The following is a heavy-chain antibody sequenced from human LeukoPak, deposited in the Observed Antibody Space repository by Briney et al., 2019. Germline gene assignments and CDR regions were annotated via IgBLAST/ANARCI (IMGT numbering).Heavy chain of an antibody. J-gene: IGHJ3*02. CDR3: ARCTGRAAAVDAFDI. CDR2: IIPIFGTA. V-gene: IGHV1-69*05. D-gene: IGHD6-13*01. CDR1: GGTFSSYA. Sequence: SVKVSCKASGGTFSSYAISWVRQAPGQGLEWMGGIIPIFGTANYAQKFQGRVTITTDESTSTAYMELSSLRSEDTAVYYCARCTGRAAAVDAFDIWGQGTMVTASS.